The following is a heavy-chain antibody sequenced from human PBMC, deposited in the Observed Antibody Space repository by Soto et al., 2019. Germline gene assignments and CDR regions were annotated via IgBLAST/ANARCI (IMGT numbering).Heavy chain of an antibody. CDR1: GFTFSNFG. D-gene: IGHD3-16*01. V-gene: IGHV3-48*02. CDR2: IGGNGAKT. CDR3: ARGDYAGWDFDY. Sequence: EVQLVESGGALVQSGGSLRLSCAASGFTFSNFGMNWVSQAPGKGLEWVSYIGGNGAKTYYPDSMKGRFTISRDNAKNSLYLQVNSLREEDTAVYYCARGDYAGWDFDYWGQGTLVTVSS. J-gene: IGHJ4*02.